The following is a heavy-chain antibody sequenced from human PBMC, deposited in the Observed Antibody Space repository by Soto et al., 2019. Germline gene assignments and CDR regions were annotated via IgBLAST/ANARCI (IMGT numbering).Heavy chain of an antibody. D-gene: IGHD1-26*01. CDR1: RFTFSNYA. Sequence: HPGGSLRLSCAASRFTFSNYAMSWVRQAPGKGLEWVSTVTGSASSTYYADSVKGRFTISSDNSKNTLYLQMNSLRAEDTAVYYCAKGDSGTYYGRFFFDYWGQGTLVTVSS. CDR2: VTGSASST. J-gene: IGHJ4*02. V-gene: IGHV3-23*01. CDR3: AKGDSGTYYGRFFFDY.